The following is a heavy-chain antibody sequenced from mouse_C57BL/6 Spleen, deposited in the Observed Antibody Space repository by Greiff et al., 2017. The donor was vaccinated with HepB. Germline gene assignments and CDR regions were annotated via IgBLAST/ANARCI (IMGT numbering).Heavy chain of an antibody. CDR1: GYSITSGYY. CDR3: ARYGYDRAMDY. Sequence: EVKVEESGPGLVKPSQSLSLTCSVTGYSITSGYYWNWIRQFPGNKLEWMGYISYDGSNNYNPSLKNRISITRDTSKNQFFLKLNSVTTEDTATYYCARYGYDRAMDYWGQGTSVTVSS. J-gene: IGHJ4*01. D-gene: IGHD2-2*01. V-gene: IGHV3-6*01. CDR2: ISYDGSN.